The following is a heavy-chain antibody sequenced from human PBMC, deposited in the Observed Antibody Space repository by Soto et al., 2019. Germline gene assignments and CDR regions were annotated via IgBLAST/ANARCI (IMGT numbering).Heavy chain of an antibody. D-gene: IGHD2-2*01. CDR3: ASIVAVPAAHEGEPI. CDR1: GYTFTSYY. CDR2: INPSGGST. J-gene: IGHJ4*02. V-gene: IGHV1-46*01. Sequence: ASVKVSCKASGYTFTSYYMHWVRQAPGQGLEWMGIINPSGGSTSYAQKFQGRVTMTRDTSTSTVYMELSSLRSEDTAVYYCASIVAVPAAHEGEPIWGQGTLVTVSS.